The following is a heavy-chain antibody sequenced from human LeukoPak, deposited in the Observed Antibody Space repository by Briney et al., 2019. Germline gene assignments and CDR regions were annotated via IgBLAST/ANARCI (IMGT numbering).Heavy chain of an antibody. D-gene: IGHD1-14*01. CDR2: VYRGGST. CDR1: GFTVSYNY. Sequence: PGGSLRLSCAASGFTVSYNYMSWVRQAPGKGLEWVSIVYRGGSTYYADSVKGRFTISRDNSKNTLDLEMNSLRAEDTAIYYCARGGYNTSYYFDCWGQGTLVTVSS. CDR3: ARGGYNTSYYFDC. V-gene: IGHV3-53*01. J-gene: IGHJ4*01.